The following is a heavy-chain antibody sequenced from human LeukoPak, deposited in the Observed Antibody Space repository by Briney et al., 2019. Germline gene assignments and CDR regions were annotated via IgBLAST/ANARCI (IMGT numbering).Heavy chain of an antibody. V-gene: IGHV3-23*01. Sequence: GGSLRLSCATSGFSFSLYAMSWVRQAPGKGLEWVSGISGRGDGTYYAESVRGSFTISRDNSKNTLYLQMNSLRAEDTAVYYCAKDRVSPGFNLFDPWGQGTLVTVSS. CDR3: AKDRVSPGFNLFDP. J-gene: IGHJ5*02. D-gene: IGHD1-1*01. CDR2: ISGRGDGT. CDR1: GFSFSLYA.